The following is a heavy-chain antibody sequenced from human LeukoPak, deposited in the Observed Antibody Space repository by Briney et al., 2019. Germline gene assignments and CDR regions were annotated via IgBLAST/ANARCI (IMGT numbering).Heavy chain of an antibody. V-gene: IGHV3-23*01. CDR3: AKDSVDTAMVPTNYYYYYYMDV. Sequence: GGSLRLSREASGFTFSSYAMSWVRQAPGKGLEWVSAISGSGGSTYYADSVKGRFTISRDNSKNTLYLQMNSLRAEDTAVYYCAKDSVDTAMVPTNYYYYYYMDVWGKGTTVTVSS. J-gene: IGHJ6*03. CDR2: ISGSGGST. CDR1: GFTFSSYA. D-gene: IGHD5-18*01.